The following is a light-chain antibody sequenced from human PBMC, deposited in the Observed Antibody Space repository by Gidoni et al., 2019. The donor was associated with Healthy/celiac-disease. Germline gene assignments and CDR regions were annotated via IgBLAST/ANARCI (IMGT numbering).Light chain of an antibody. CDR1: QSISSY. J-gene: IGKJ2*01. CDR2: AAS. CDR3: QQSYSTPPS. V-gene: IGKV1-39*01. Sequence: DIQMTPSPSSLSASVGDRVTITCRASQSISSYLNWYQQKPEKAPKLLIYAASSLQSGVPSRFSGSGSGTDFTLTISSLQPEDFATYYCQQSYSTPPSFGQGTKLEIK.